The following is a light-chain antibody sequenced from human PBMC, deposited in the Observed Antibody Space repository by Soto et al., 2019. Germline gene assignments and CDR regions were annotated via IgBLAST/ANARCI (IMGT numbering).Light chain of an antibody. CDR2: GAS. CDR1: QSVSSSY. V-gene: IGKV3-20*01. Sequence: EIVLTQSPGTLSLSPGERATLSCSASQSVSSSYLAWYQQKPGQAPRLLLSGASSRATGIPDRFSGSGSGTDFPLTLSRLEPKDFAVYYCQQYGSSPPKLTFGGGTKVEIK. CDR3: QQYGSSPPKLT. J-gene: IGKJ4*01.